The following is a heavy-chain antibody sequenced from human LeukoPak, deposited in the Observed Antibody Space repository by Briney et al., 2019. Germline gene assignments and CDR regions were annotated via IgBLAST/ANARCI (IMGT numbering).Heavy chain of an antibody. J-gene: IGHJ4*02. CDR1: GFTFSYYT. D-gene: IGHD6-19*01. Sequence: PGGSLRLSCAASGFTFSYYTLHWVRQAPGKGLEWVAVISYDGNNKYYADSVKGRFTISRDNSKNTLNLQMNSLRADDTAVYYCARDKQWLAYYFDYWGQGTLVTVSS. V-gene: IGHV3-30-3*01. CDR2: ISYDGNNK. CDR3: ARDKQWLAYYFDY.